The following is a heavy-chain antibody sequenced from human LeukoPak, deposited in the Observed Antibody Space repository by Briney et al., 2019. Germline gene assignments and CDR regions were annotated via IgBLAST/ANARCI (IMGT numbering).Heavy chain of an antibody. CDR1: GYTFISYA. CDR3: ARDHDYSNGDDY. D-gene: IGHD4-11*01. J-gene: IGHJ4*02. V-gene: IGHV1-3*01. Sequence: GASVKVSCKASGYTFISYAMHWVRQAPGQRLEWMGWINAGNGNTKYSQKFQGRVTITRDTSASTAYMELSSLRSEDTAVYYCARDHDYSNGDDYWGQGTLVTVSS. CDR2: INAGNGNT.